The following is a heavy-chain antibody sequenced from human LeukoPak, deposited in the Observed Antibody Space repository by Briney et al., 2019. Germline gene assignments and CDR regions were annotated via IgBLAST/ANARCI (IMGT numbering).Heavy chain of an antibody. D-gene: IGHD5-12*01. CDR3: ARGYVGIDY. J-gene: IGHJ4*02. CDR1: GFSFSSYW. Sequence: GGSLRLSCAASGFSFSSYWMHWVRQVPGKGLVWVSRINSDGSSTIDADSVKGRFTISRDNAKNTLYLQMNSLRVGDTAVYYCARGYVGIDYWGQGTLVTVSS. CDR2: INSDGSST. V-gene: IGHV3-74*01.